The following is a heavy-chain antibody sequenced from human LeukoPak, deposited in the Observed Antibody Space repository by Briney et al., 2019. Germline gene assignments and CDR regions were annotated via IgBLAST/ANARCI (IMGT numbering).Heavy chain of an antibody. J-gene: IGHJ6*03. CDR2: INHSGST. Sequence: SETLSLTCAVYGGSFSGYYWSWIRQPPGKGLEWIGEINHSGSTNYNPSLKSRVTISVDTSKNQFSLKLSSVTAADTAVYYCARGYCNGGSCSHPYYYYYYMDVWGKGTTVTVSS. D-gene: IGHD2-15*01. V-gene: IGHV4-34*01. CDR3: ARGYCNGGSCSHPYYYYYYMDV. CDR1: GGSFSGYY.